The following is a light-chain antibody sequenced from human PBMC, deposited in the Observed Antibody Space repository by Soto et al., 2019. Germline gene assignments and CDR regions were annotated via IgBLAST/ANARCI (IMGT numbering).Light chain of an antibody. J-gene: IGKJ1*01. CDR3: QHYRRSPWT. V-gene: IGKV1-5*03. Sequence: DIQMTQSPSTLSASVGDRVTITCRASQSINNYLAWYQQKPGKAPKLLIYKASSLESGVPSRFSGSGSGTEFPLPISSLQPDDFATYCWQHYRRSPWTFGQGTK. CDR2: KAS. CDR1: QSINNY.